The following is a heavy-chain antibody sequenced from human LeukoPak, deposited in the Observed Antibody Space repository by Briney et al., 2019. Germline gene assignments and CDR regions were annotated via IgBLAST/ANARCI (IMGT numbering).Heavy chain of an antibody. V-gene: IGHV7-4-1*02. J-gene: IGHJ3*02. CDR2: INTNTGNP. CDR3: ARSGFRTDQPAVDI. Sequence: GASVKVSCKASGYTFTRYAVNWVRQAPGQGLEWMGWINTNTGNPTYAQGFTGSFVFSMDTSVTAAYLQISSLKVEDTAVYYCARSGFRTDQPAVDIWGQGKMVTVSS. D-gene: IGHD2/OR15-2a*01. CDR1: GYTFTRYA.